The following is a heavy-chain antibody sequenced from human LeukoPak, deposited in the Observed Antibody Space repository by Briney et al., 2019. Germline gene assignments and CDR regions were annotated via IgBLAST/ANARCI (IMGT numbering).Heavy chain of an antibody. J-gene: IGHJ4*02. CDR1: GGSISRSSYY. V-gene: IGHV4-39*01. CDR2: IYYSGTT. CDR3: ARSVDSSDY. D-gene: IGHD5-12*01. Sequence: PSETLSLTCSVSGGSISRSSYYWGWIRQPPGKGLQWIGSIYYSGTTYYSPSLKSRVTISVDTSKNQFSLKLSSVTAAGTAVYYCARSVDSSDYWGQGTLVTVSS.